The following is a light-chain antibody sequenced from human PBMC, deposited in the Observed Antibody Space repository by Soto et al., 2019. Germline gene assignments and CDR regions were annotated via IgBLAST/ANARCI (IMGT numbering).Light chain of an antibody. Sequence: DIHMTQSPSTLSASVGNIFTITCRASQSISSWLAWYQQKPGKAPKLLIYDASSLESGVPSRLSGSASATEFPLTISSIPPDDSATYYCQQYNNHWTFGQGTKVDIK. CDR1: QSISSW. CDR2: DAS. CDR3: QQYNNHWT. V-gene: IGKV1-5*01. J-gene: IGKJ1*01.